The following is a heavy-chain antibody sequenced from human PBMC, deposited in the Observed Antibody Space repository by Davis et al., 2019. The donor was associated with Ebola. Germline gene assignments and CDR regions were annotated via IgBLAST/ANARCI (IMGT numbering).Heavy chain of an antibody. V-gene: IGHV4-38-2*02. J-gene: IGHJ3*02. D-gene: IGHD2-15*01. CDR3: AREVAGTIPFDI. CDR1: GGSISSYY. Sequence: SETLSLTCTVSGGSISSYYWSWIRQPPGKGLEWIGSIHHSGSTYYNPSLKSRATISVDTSKNQFSLKLSSVTAADTAVYYCAREVAGTIPFDIWGQGTMVTVAS. CDR2: IHHSGST.